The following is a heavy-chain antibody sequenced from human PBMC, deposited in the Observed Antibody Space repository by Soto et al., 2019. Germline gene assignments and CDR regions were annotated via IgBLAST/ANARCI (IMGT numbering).Heavy chain of an antibody. V-gene: IGHV1-69*13. D-gene: IGHD5-18*01. CDR3: ARDPGYSYGFDYYYGMDV. CDR2: IIPIFGTA. J-gene: IGHJ6*02. Sequence: SVKVSCKASGGTFSSYAISWVRQAPGQGLEWMGGIIPIFGTANYAQKFQXRVTITADESTSTAYMELSILMSEDTAVYYCARDPGYSYGFDYYYGMDVWGQGTTVTVSS. CDR1: GGTFSSYA.